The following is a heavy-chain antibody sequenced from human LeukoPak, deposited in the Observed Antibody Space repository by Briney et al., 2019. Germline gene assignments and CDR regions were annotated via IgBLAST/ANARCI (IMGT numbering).Heavy chain of an antibody. V-gene: IGHV1-2*02. CDR3: ASVGYCSSTSCSPYNWFDP. Sequence: ASVKVSCKASGYTFTGYYMHWVRQAPGQGLEWMGWINPNSGGTNYAQKFQGGVTMTRDTSISTAYMELSRLRSGDTAVYYCASVGYCSSTSCSPYNWFDPWGQGTLVTVSS. CDR2: INPNSGGT. D-gene: IGHD2-2*03. J-gene: IGHJ5*02. CDR1: GYTFTGYY.